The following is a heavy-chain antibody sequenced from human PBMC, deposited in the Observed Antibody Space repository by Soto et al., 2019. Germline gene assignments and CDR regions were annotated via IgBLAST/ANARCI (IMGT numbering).Heavy chain of an antibody. CDR3: ASVTYYYDSSAYPVSDY. J-gene: IGHJ4*02. CDR1: GYSFTSYW. CDR2: IYPGDSDT. V-gene: IGHV5-51*01. D-gene: IGHD3-22*01. Sequence: GESLKISCKGSGYSFTSYWIGWVRQMPGKGLEWMGIIYPGDSDTRYSPSFQGQVTISADKSISTAYLQWSSLKASDTAMYYCASVTYYYDSSAYPVSDYWGQGTLVTVSS.